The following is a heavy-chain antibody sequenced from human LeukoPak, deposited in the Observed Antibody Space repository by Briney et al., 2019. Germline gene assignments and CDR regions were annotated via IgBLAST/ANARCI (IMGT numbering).Heavy chain of an antibody. D-gene: IGHD5-18*01. CDR1: GGSISSYY. CDR2: IYYSGST. CDR3: ARRDTAMGHVDY. J-gene: IGHJ4*02. V-gene: IGHV4-59*08. Sequence: SETLSLTCTVSGGSISSYYWSWIRQPPGKGLEWIGYIYYSGSTNYNPSLKSRVTISVDTSKNQFSLKLSSVTAADTAVYYCARRDTAMGHVDYWGQGTLVTVSS.